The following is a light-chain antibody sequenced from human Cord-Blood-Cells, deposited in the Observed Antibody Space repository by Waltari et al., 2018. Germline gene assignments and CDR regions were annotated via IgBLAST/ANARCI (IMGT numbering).Light chain of an antibody. J-gene: IGKJ1*01. CDR1: QSVSSN. CDR3: QQYNNGPRT. V-gene: IGKV3-15*01. Sequence: IVMTQSPATLSVSPGGRATLSCRASQSVSSNLAWYQHKPGQAPRLLIYGASTRATGIPARFSGSGSGTEFTLTISSLQSEDFAVYYCQQYNNGPRTFGQGTKVEIK. CDR2: GAS.